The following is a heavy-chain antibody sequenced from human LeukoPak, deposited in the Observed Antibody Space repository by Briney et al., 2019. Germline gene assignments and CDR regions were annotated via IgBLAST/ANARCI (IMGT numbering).Heavy chain of an antibody. CDR2: ISAYNGST. Sequence: ASVKVSCKASGYTFTSYGISWVRQAPGQGLEWMGWISAYNGSTNYAQKLQGRVTMTTDTSTSTAYMELRSLRSDDTAVYYCARDNSVGDYAWWFDPWGQGTLVTVSS. CDR1: GYTFTSYG. CDR3: ARDNSVGDYAWWFDP. D-gene: IGHD1-26*01. J-gene: IGHJ5*02. V-gene: IGHV1-18*01.